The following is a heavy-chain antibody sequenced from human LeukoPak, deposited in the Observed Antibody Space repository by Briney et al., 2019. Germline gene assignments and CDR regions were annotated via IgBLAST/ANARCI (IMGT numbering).Heavy chain of an antibody. D-gene: IGHD3-9*01. Sequence: GGSLRLSCAASGFTFSHAWMSWVRQAPGKGLEWVGRIKSKTDGGTTDYAAPVKGRFTISRDDSKNTLYLQMNSLKMEDSAVYYCATDYLYGILTGSKYWGQGTLVTVSS. V-gene: IGHV3-15*01. CDR2: IKSKTDGGTT. CDR3: ATDYLYGILTGSKY. J-gene: IGHJ4*02. CDR1: GFTFSHAW.